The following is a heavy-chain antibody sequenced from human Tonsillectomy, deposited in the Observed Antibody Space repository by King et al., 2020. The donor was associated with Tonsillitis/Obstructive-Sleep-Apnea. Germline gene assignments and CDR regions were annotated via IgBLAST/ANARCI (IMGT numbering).Heavy chain of an antibody. CDR3: ARDNGGGSSFDI. D-gene: IGHD3-16*01. J-gene: IGHJ3*02. Sequence: VQLQQWGAGLLKPSETLSLTCGVSGGSFSGYYWSWIRQPPGKGLEWIGEISHTGSTNYNPSLKSRVSISVDTSKNQLSLKLSSVTAADTALYYCARDNGGGSSFDIWGRGTMVPVSS. CDR2: ISHTGST. CDR1: GGSFSGYY. V-gene: IGHV4-34*01.